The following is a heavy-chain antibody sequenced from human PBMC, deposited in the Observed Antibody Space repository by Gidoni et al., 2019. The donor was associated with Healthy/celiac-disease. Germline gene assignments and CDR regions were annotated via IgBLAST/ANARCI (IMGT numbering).Heavy chain of an antibody. CDR2: IIPIFGTA. D-gene: IGHD2-21*01. Sequence: QVQLVQSGAEVKKPGSSVKVSCKASGGTFSSYAISWVRPAPGQGLEWMGGIIPIFGTANYAQKFQGRVSITADESTSTAYMELSSLRSEDTAVYYCARDMGRHIVVVCHYYGMDVWGQGTTVTVSS. V-gene: IGHV1-69*01. CDR1: GGTFSSYA. CDR3: ARDMGRHIVVVCHYYGMDV. J-gene: IGHJ6*02.